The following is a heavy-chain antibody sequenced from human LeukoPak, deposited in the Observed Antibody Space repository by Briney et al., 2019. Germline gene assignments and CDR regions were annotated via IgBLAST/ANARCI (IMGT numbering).Heavy chain of an antibody. CDR1: GFTFSSYW. Sequence: GGSLRLSCAASGFTFSSYWMSWVRQAPGKGLEWVAVISYDGSNKYYADSVKGRFTISRDNSKNTLYLQMNSLRAEDTAVYYCAKDFRIAAAGRGVYYFDYWGQGTLVTVSS. D-gene: IGHD6-13*01. CDR3: AKDFRIAAAGRGVYYFDY. CDR2: ISYDGSNK. V-gene: IGHV3-30*18. J-gene: IGHJ4*02.